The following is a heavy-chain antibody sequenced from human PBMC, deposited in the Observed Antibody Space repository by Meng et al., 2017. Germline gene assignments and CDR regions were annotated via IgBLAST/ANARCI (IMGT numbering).Heavy chain of an antibody. Sequence: ASVKVSCKASGYTFTSYAMHWVRQAPGQRLEWMGWINAGNGNTKYSQKFQGRVTITRDTSASTAYMELSSLRSEDTAVYYCARSGVDIVAPTWDYWGQGTLVTVSS. V-gene: IGHV1-3*01. CDR1: GYTFTSYA. J-gene: IGHJ4*02. CDR2: INAGNGNT. CDR3: ARSGVDIVAPTWDY. D-gene: IGHD5-12*01.